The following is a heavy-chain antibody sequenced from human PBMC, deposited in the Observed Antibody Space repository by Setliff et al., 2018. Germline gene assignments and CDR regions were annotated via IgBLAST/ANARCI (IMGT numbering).Heavy chain of an antibody. CDR3: ARDRQYCSSPTCYSSYFYYYGMDV. J-gene: IGHJ6*02. D-gene: IGHD2-2*02. V-gene: IGHV4-34*01. CDR2: INHSGST. Sequence: PSETLSLTCAVYGGSFSGYYWSWIRQPPGKGLEWIGEINHSGSTNYNPSLKSRVTMSVDTSKNQFSLKLSSVTAAGTAVYYCARDRQYCSSPTCYSSYFYYYGMDVWGQGTTVTVSS. CDR1: GGSFSGYY.